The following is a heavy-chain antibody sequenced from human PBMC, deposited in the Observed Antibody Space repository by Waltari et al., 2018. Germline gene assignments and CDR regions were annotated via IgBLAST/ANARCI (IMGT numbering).Heavy chain of an antibody. V-gene: IGHV5-10-1*01. D-gene: IGHD2-2*01. Sequence: EVQLVQSVAEVKKPEESLRISCECPGYSFSSHWISWVSQLPGTGLEWGGRIDPSDSFRNYGPAFEGHVTISVDQSLRTAYLQWDSLKASDTAIYYCVRHRTTYPLEIDYWGQGTLVTVSS. CDR3: VRHRTTYPLEIDY. CDR2: IDPSDSFR. J-gene: IGHJ4*02. CDR1: GYSFSSHW.